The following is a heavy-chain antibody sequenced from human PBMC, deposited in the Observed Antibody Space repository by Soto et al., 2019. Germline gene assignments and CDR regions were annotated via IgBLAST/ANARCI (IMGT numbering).Heavy chain of an antibody. CDR3: ARDGYSGYDSTS. J-gene: IGHJ5*02. V-gene: IGHV4-31*03. D-gene: IGHD5-12*01. CDR2: IYYSGST. Sequence: KTSETLSLTCTVSGGSISSGGYYWSWIRQHPGKGLEWIGYIYYSGSTYYNPSLKSRVTISVDTSKNQFSLKLSSVTAADTAVYYCARDGYSGYDSTSWGQGTLVTVSS. CDR1: GGSISSGGYY.